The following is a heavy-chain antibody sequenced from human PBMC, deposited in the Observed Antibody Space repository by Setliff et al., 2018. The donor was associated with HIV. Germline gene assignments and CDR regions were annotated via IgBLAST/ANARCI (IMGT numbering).Heavy chain of an antibody. CDR3: ARVDYGDYDFDY. D-gene: IGHD4-17*01. Sequence: SETLSLTCTVSGYSISSDYQWGWIRQPPGKGLEWIGSIYHSGTTYYNPSLKSRVTISADTSKNQFSPKLISVTAADTAVFYCARVDYGDYDFDYWGQGTLVTLSS. J-gene: IGHJ4*02. CDR1: GYSISSDYQ. V-gene: IGHV4-38-2*02. CDR2: IYHSGTT.